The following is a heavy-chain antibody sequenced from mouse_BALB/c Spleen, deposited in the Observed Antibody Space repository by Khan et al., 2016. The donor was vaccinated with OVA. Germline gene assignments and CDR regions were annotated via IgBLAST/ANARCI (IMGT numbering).Heavy chain of an antibody. Sequence: EVELVESGPGLVKPSQSLSLTCSVTGYSITSGYYWNWLRQFPGNKLEWMDYIRYDGSNNYNPSLKNRISITRDTSKNQFFLKLNSVTTEDTATYYCARDYYGTSWYFDVWGAGTTVTVSS. CDR3: ARDYYGTSWYFDV. D-gene: IGHD1-1*01. V-gene: IGHV3-6*02. CDR2: IRYDGSN. J-gene: IGHJ1*01. CDR1: GYSITSGYY.